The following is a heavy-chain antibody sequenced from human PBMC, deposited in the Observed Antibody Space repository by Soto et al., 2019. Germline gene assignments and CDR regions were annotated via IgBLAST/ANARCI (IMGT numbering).Heavy chain of an antibody. CDR3: ARTGGSYDFLTGYYIGSYYFDY. D-gene: IGHD3-9*01. CDR1: GFTFSSYI. Sequence: GGSLRLSCAASGFTFSSYIMNWVRQAPGKGLEWVSYISSSSTIYYADSVKGRFTISRDNAKNSLYLQMNSLRDDDTAVYYCARTGGSYDFLTGYYIGSYYFDYWGQGTLVTVSS. J-gene: IGHJ4*02. V-gene: IGHV3-48*02. CDR2: ISSSSTI.